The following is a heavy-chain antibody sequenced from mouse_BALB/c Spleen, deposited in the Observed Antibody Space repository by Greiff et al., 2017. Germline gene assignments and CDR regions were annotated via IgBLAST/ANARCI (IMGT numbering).Heavy chain of an antibody. CDR1: GYSITSDYA. CDR2: ISYSGST. CDR3: ARGITTVVAPYYYAMDY. V-gene: IGHV3-2*02. D-gene: IGHD1-1*01. J-gene: IGHJ4*01. Sequence: DVQLVESGPGLVKPSQSLSLTCTVTGYSITSDYAWNWIRQFPGNKLEWMGYISYSGSTSYNPSLKSRISITRDTSKNQFFLQLNSVTTEDTATYYCARGITTVVAPYYYAMDYWGQGTSVTVSS.